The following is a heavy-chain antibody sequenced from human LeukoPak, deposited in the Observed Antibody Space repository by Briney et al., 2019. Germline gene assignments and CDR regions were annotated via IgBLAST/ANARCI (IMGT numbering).Heavy chain of an antibody. CDR1: GFTFSSYS. V-gene: IGHV3-21*01. Sequence: GGSLRLSCAASGFTFSSYSMNWVRQAPGKGLEWVSSISSSSSYIYYADSVKGRFTISRDNAKNSLYLQMNSLRAEDTAVYYCASDRDHWNYTMDVWGQGTTVTVSS. J-gene: IGHJ6*02. CDR2: ISSSSSYI. CDR3: ASDRDHWNYTMDV. D-gene: IGHD1-1*01.